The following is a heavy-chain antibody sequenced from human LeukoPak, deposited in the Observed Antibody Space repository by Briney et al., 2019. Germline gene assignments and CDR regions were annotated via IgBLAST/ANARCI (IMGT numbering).Heavy chain of an antibody. D-gene: IGHD1-26*01. CDR3: ARLGLVGAVSVDDAFDI. V-gene: IGHV3-48*01. CDR2: ISSSSSTI. J-gene: IGHJ3*02. CDR1: GFTFSSYS. Sequence: GGSLRLSXAASGFTFSSYSMNWVRQAPGKGLEWVSYISSSSSTIYYADSVKGRFTISRDNAKNSLYLQMNSLRAEDTAVYYCARLGLVGAVSVDDAFDIWGQGTMVTVSS.